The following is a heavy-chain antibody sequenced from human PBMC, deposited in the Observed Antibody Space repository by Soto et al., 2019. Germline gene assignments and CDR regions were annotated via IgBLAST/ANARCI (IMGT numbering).Heavy chain of an antibody. CDR2: VFSSGTT. V-gene: IGHV4-30-4*01. J-gene: IGHJ6*02. D-gene: IGHD3-16*01. CDR3: ARVPSPFNYYYAMDV. Sequence: VPLRESGPGLVKTSQTLSLTCTVSCDSISSGNKYWSWIRQPPGKVLEWIGYVFSSGTTYYDPFLKGRFSISLDASENQFSLKFASVTDADSAVYYCARVPSPFNYYYAMDVWGQGTTVTVSS. CDR1: CDSISSGNKY.